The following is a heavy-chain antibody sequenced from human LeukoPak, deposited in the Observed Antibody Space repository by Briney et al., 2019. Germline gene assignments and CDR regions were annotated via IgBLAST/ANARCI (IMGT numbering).Heavy chain of an antibody. D-gene: IGHD6-19*01. Sequence: GGSLTLSCAASGFTFSRYPMSWVRQAPGKGLEWVSAISGSGGSTYYADSVKGRFTISRDNSKNTLYLQMNSLRAEDTAVYYCAKDRGWYFDYWGQGTLVTVSS. J-gene: IGHJ4*02. CDR1: GFTFSRYP. V-gene: IGHV3-23*01. CDR2: ISGSGGST. CDR3: AKDRGWYFDY.